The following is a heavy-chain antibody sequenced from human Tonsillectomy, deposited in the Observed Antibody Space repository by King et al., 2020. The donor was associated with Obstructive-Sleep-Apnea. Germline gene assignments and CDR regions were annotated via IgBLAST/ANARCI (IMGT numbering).Heavy chain of an antibody. Sequence: VQLVESGGGLVQPGGSLRLSCAASGFTFSNYAMSWVRQTPGKRLEWVSFIRSSDGSTYHADSVKGRFTISRDNSKNTLYLQMNSLRAEDTAIYYCAKDPNSSGGTFWGQGTLVTVSS. J-gene: IGHJ4*02. D-gene: IGHD6-6*01. CDR2: IRSSDGST. CDR1: GFTFSNYA. V-gene: IGHV3-23*04. CDR3: AKDPNSSGGTF.